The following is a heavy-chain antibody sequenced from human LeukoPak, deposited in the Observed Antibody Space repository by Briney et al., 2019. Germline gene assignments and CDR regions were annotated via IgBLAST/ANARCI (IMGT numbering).Heavy chain of an antibody. CDR1: GGSFSDYY. J-gene: IGHJ4*02. D-gene: IGHD3-16*01. CDR3: ARAPPPGATAYGVVDY. CDR2: INHSGST. Sequence: SETLSLTCAVYGGSFSDYYWSWIRQPPGKGLEWIGEINHSGSTNYNPSLKSRVTISIDASKNQFSLKLSSVTAADTAVYYCARAPPPGATAYGVVDYWGQGTLVTVSS. V-gene: IGHV4-34*01.